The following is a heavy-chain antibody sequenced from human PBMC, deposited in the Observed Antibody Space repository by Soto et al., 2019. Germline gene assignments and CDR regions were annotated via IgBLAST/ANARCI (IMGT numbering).Heavy chain of an antibody. CDR2: IYYSGST. Sequence: SETLSLTCTVPGGSIRSGGYYWSWIRQHPGKGLEWIGYIYYSGSTYYNPSLKSRVTISVDTSKNQFSLKLSSVTAADTAVYYFARDREWYDFWSGYYGNYYYYGMDVWGQGTTVTVSS. J-gene: IGHJ6*02. V-gene: IGHV4-31*03. CDR3: ARDREWYDFWSGYYGNYYYYGMDV. D-gene: IGHD3-3*01. CDR1: GGSIRSGGYY.